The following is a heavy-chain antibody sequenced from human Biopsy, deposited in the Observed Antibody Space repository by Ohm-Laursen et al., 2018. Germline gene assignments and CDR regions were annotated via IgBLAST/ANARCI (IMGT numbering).Heavy chain of an antibody. J-gene: IGHJ4*02. CDR2: MWSDGINK. Sequence: SLRLSCAASGFAFSYYGLHWVRQAPGKGLQWVAVMWSDGINKNYADSVKGRFTVSRDNSNNVLYLQMSSLRDEDSAVYYCARDLTWGSYFDSWGQGSLVTVSS. V-gene: IGHV3-33*01. CDR3: ARDLTWGSYFDS. CDR1: GFAFSYYG. D-gene: IGHD3-16*01.